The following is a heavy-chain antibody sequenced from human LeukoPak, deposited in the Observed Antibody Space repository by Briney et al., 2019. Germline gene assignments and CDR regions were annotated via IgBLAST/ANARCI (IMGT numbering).Heavy chain of an antibody. CDR1: GLTLSGYW. CDR2: INQDGSAK. J-gene: IGHJ4*02. CDR3: ATSHHTSSGQNFDY. V-gene: IGHV3-7*01. Sequence: GGSLRLFCEASGLTLSGYWMSWLRQPPAKGLEWVANINQDGSAKYYVVSVKGRFTISRDNADSSLYLQMNALRADDTAMYYCATSHHTSSGQNFDYWGQGTLVSVSS. D-gene: IGHD6-25*01.